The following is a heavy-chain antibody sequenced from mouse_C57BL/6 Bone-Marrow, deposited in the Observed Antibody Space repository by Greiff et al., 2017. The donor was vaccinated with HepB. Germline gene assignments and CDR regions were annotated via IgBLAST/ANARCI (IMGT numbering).Heavy chain of an antibody. Sequence: EVKLVESGGDLVKPGGSLKLSCAASGFNFSSYGMSWVSQTPDKRLEWVATISSGGSYTYYPDSVKGRFPISRDTANNNLYLQMSSLKSEDTAMYYYSRRVLQAFPRYWYFDVWGTGTTVTVSS. CDR1: GFNFSSYG. J-gene: IGHJ1*03. CDR3: SRRVLQAFPRYWYFDV. V-gene: IGHV5-6*02. CDR2: ISSGGSYT.